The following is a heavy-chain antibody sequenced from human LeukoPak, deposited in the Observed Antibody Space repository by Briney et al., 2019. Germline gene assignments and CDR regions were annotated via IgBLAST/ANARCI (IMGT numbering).Heavy chain of an antibody. Sequence: GASVKVSRKASGYTFTGYYMHWMRQAPGRGLEWMGWINTTTGNPTYGQGFTGRFVFSLDTSVSTTYLQISSLKAEDTAVYYCARTVLGATGYFDYWGQGTLVTVSS. D-gene: IGHD1-26*01. J-gene: IGHJ4*02. CDR2: INTTTGNP. CDR1: GYTFTGYY. CDR3: ARTVLGATGYFDY. V-gene: IGHV7-4-1*02.